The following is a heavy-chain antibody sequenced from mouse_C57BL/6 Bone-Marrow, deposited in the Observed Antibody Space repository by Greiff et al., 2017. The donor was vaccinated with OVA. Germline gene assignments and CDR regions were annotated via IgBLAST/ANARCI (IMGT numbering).Heavy chain of an antibody. V-gene: IGHV1-64*01. CDR1: GYTFTSYW. D-gene: IGHD1-1*01. Sequence: QVQLQQPGAELVKPGASVKLSCKASGYTFTSYWMHWVKQRPGQGLEWIGMIHPNSGSTNYNEKFKRKATLTVDKSSSTAYMQLSSLTSEDSAVYYCAREEVTVVARAYWGQGTLVTVSA. CDR3: AREEVTVVARAY. CDR2: IHPNSGST. J-gene: IGHJ3*01.